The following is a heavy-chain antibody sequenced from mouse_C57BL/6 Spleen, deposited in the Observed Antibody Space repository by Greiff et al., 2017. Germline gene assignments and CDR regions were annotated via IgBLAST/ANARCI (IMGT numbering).Heavy chain of an antibody. Sequence: VQLQQSVAELVRPGASVKLSCTASGFNIKNTYMHWVKQRPEQGLEWIGRIDPANGNTKYAPEFQGKATITADTSSNTAYLQLCSLTSEYTSIYYCDVYSDYAMDYWGQGTSGTVSS. J-gene: IGHJ4*01. CDR3: DVYSDYAMDY. D-gene: IGHD2-3*01. V-gene: IGHV14-3*01. CDR2: IDPANGNT. CDR1: GFNIKNTY.